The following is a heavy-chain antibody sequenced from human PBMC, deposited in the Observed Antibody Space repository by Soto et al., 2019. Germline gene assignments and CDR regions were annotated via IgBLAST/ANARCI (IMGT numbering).Heavy chain of an antibody. CDR1: GFVFSDFG. J-gene: IGHJ3*02. Sequence: QVQLVESGGGVVQPGRSLRLSCVGSGFVFSDFGMNWVRQAPGKGLEWVAVISFDGKKKYYADSVKGRFSISRDNSKNTVSLQINSLGAEDTAVYYCAKNRRMIVAGIDAFDKWGQGTMVTVSS. D-gene: IGHD3-22*01. CDR3: AKNRRMIVAGIDAFDK. V-gene: IGHV3-30*18. CDR2: ISFDGKKK.